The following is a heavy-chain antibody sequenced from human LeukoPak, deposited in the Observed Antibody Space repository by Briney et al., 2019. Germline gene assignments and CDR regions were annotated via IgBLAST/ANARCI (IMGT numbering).Heavy chain of an antibody. CDR2: IGNDGSNK. D-gene: IGHD2-15*01. CDR1: GSTFSTNG. J-gene: IGHJ1*01. CDR3: AKEYCSGGSCYSFEYFQH. V-gene: IGHV3-30*02. Sequence: PGRSQRPSCAASGSTFSTNGTHWARQAPGKGLEWVALIGNDGSNKYYADAVKGRFTISRDNSKNTLYLQMNSLRAEDTAVYYCAKEYCSGGSCYSFEYFQHWGQGTLVTVSS.